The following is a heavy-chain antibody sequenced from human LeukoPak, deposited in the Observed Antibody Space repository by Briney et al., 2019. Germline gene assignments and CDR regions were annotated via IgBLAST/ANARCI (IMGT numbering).Heavy chain of an antibody. D-gene: IGHD3-16*01. CDR3: AREPSRLNNYFDY. CDR2: IYYSGST. Sequence: SETLSLTCTVSGGSISSSSYYWGWIRQPPGKGLEWIGSIYYSGSTYYNPSLKSRVTISVDTSKNQFSLKLSSVTAADTAVYYCAREPSRLNNYFDYWGQGTLVTVSS. J-gene: IGHJ4*02. V-gene: IGHV4-39*07. CDR1: GGSISSSSYY.